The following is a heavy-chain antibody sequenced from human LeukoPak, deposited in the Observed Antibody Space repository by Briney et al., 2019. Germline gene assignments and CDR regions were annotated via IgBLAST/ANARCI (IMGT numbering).Heavy chain of an antibody. V-gene: IGHV4-34*01. CDR1: GGSFSGYY. Sequence: SETLSLTCAVYGGSFSGYYWSWIRQPPGKGLEWIGEINHSGSTNYSPSLKSRVTISVDTSKNQFSLKLSSVTAADTAVYYCARGGYSYVIDYWGQGTLVTFSS. J-gene: IGHJ4*02. CDR2: INHSGST. D-gene: IGHD5-18*01. CDR3: ARGGYSYVIDY.